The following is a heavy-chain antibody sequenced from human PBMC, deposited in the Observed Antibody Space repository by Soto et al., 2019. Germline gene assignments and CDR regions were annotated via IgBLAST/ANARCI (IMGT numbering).Heavy chain of an antibody. D-gene: IGHD2-2*01. J-gene: IGHJ6*03. CDR1: GGSISSDGNY. V-gene: IGHV4-31*03. CDR2: IYYSGST. CDR3: ARVVIVPAARGHYNYFYMDV. Sequence: SETLSLTCTVSGGSISSDGNYWSWIRQHPGKGLEWIGYIYYSGSTNYNPSLKSRVTISVDTSKNQFSLKLNSVTAADTAVYYCARVVIVPAARGHYNYFYMDVWGKGTTVTVSS.